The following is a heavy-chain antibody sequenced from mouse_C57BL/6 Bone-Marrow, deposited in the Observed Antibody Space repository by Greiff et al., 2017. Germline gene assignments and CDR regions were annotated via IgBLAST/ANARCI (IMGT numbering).Heavy chain of an antibody. CDR3: TTNVLLDY. Sequence: EVQLQQSGAELVRPGASVKLSCTASGFNIKDDYMHWVKQRPEQGLEWIGWIDPENGDTEYASKFQGKATITADTSSNTAYLQLSSLTSEDTAVYYCTTNVLLDYWGQGTTLTVSS. V-gene: IGHV14-4*01. J-gene: IGHJ2*01. CDR1: GFNIKDDY. CDR2: IDPENGDT.